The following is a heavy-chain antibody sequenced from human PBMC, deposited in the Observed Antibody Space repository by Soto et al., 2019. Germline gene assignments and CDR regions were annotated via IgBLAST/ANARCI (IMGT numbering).Heavy chain of an antibody. Sequence: SETLSLTCAVSGGSISSSNWWSWVRQPPGKGLEWIGEIYHSGSTNYNPSLKSRVTISVDKSKNQFSLKLSSVTAADTAVYYCARDSFPYYHNSTGYGEAFDPWGQGTVVTVSS. CDR2: IYHSGST. V-gene: IGHV4-4*02. J-gene: IGHJ5*02. CDR1: GGSISSSNW. CDR3: ARDSFPYYHNSTGYGEAFDP. D-gene: IGHD3-22*01.